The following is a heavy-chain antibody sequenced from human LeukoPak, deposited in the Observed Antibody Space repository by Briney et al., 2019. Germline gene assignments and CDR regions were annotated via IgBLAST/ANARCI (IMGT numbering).Heavy chain of an antibody. J-gene: IGHJ5*02. Sequence: SVKVSCKASGGTFSSYAISWVRQAPGQGLEWMGRIIPILGIANYAQKLQGRVTMTTDTSTSTAYVELRSLRSDDTAVYYCARSGITIFGVVNNWFDPWGQGTLVTVSS. V-gene: IGHV1-69*04. CDR1: GGTFSSYA. CDR3: ARSGITIFGVVNNWFDP. D-gene: IGHD3-3*01. CDR2: IIPILGIA.